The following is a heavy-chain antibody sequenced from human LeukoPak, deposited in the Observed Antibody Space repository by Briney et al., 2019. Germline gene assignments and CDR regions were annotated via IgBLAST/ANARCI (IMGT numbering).Heavy chain of an antibody. D-gene: IGHD2-15*01. J-gene: IGHJ4*02. V-gene: IGHV4-59*12. CDR2: IYYSGST. CDR3: ARGSQSLGYCSGGSCRAKIFDY. Sequence: SETLSLPCTVSGGSISSYYWSWIRQPPGKGLEGFGYIYYSGSTNYNPSLKSRVTISVDTSKNQFSLRLSSVTAADTAVYYCARGSQSLGYCSGGSCRAKIFDYWGQGTLVTVSS. CDR1: GGSISSYY.